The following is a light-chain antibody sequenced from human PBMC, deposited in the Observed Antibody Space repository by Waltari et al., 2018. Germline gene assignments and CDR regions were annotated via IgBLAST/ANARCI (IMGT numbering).Light chain of an antibody. CDR2: GNP. CDR3: QSFDIKLTAWV. V-gene: IGLV1-40*01. J-gene: IGLJ3*02. CDR1: SSDIGSNYD. Sequence: STLTQPPSVSGAPGQRITISCAGSSSDIGSNYDVHWYQQTPGKAPKVVVFGNPNGPSGVPDRFSGSKSGSSASLAIAGLRAEDEAVYYCQSFDIKLTAWVFGGGTKVTVL.